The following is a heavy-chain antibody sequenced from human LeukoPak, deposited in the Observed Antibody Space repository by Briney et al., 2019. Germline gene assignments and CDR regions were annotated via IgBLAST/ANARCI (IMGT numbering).Heavy chain of an antibody. D-gene: IGHD2-2*01. V-gene: IGHV3-13*01. CDR2: VCISVDT. CDR3: ARGSCSSSSCYERLNGLDV. CDR1: GFTFRSYE. Sequence: PGGSLRLSCAASGFTFRSYEMHWVRQVPGKGVEWVSAVCISVDTYYAGSVKGRFTISRENAKKSFYLQKNSLRAGDTAVYYCARGSCSSSSCYERLNGLDVWGQGTTVTVSS. J-gene: IGHJ6*02.